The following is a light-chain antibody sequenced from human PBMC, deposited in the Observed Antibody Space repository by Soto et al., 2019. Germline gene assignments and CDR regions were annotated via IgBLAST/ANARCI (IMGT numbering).Light chain of an antibody. CDR2: GAS. CDR3: QLYSNSPPMYT. J-gene: IGKJ2*01. Sequence: EIVLTQSPGTLSLSPGERATLSCRASQSVSNNYLAWYQQKPGQAPRLLIYGASNRATGIPDRFSGSGSGTDFTLSISRLEPEDFAVYYCQLYSNSPPMYTFGQGTKVDIK. CDR1: QSVSNNY. V-gene: IGKV3-20*01.